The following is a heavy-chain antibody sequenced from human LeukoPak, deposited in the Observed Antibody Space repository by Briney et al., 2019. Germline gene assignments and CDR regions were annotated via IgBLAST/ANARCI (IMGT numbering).Heavy chain of an antibody. V-gene: IGHV4-34*01. CDR1: GGSFSGYY. CDR2: INHSGST. Sequence: KPSETLSLTCAVYGGSFSGYYWSWIRQPPGKGLEWIGEINHSGSTNYNPSLKSRVTISVDTSKNQFSLKLSSVTAADTAVYYCARGRGYSTDDNWFDPWGQGTLVTVSS. CDR3: ARGRGYSTDDNWFDP. J-gene: IGHJ5*02. D-gene: IGHD4-11*01.